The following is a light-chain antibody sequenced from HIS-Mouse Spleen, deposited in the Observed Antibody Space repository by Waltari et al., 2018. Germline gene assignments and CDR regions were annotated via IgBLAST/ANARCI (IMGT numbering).Light chain of an antibody. CDR2: GVS. V-gene: IGLV2-14*01. Sequence: QSALTQPASVSGSPGQSITISCTGTSSDVGGYNYVSWYQQHPGKAPKLMIYGVSNRPSGVFNRLSGSRSGNTASLTISGLQAEDEADYYCSSYTSSSTYVFGTGTKVTVL. CDR3: SSYTSSSTYV. J-gene: IGLJ1*01. CDR1: SSDVGGYNY.